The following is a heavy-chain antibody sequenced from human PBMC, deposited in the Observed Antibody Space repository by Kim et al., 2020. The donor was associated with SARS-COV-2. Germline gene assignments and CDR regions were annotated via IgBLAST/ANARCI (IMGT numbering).Heavy chain of an antibody. V-gene: IGHV4-4*09. D-gene: IGHD3-16*01. J-gene: IGHJ5*02. Sequence: NYNPSLKSRVTISVDTSKNRFSLKLTSVTAADTAVYFCASAYTGFWFDPWGQGTLVTVSS. CDR3: ASAYTGFWFDP.